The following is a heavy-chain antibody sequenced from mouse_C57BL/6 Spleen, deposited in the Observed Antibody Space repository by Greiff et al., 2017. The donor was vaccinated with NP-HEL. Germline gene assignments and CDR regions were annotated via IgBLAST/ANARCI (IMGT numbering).Heavy chain of an antibody. Sequence: EVQRVESGGGLVKPGGSLKLSCAASGFTFSSYAMSWVRQTPEKRLEWVATISDGGSYTYYPNNVKGRFTISRDNAKNNLYLQMSHLKSEDTAMYYCAREDYYGSSYKAMDYWGQGTSVTVSS. J-gene: IGHJ4*01. D-gene: IGHD1-1*01. CDR2: ISDGGSYT. CDR1: GFTFSSYA. CDR3: AREDYYGSSYKAMDY. V-gene: IGHV5-4*01.